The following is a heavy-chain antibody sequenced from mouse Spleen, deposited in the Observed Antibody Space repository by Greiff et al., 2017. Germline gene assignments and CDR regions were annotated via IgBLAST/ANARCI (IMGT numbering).Heavy chain of an antibody. CDR1: GYTFTSYW. CDR2: IDPSDSYT. J-gene: IGHJ4*01. V-gene: IGHV1-50*01. Sequence: VQLQQPGAELVKPGASVKLSCKASGYTFTSYWMQWVKQRPGQGLEWIGEIDPSDSYTNYNQKFKGKATLTVDTSSSTAYMQLSSLTSEDSAVYYCARRQLNRAMDYWGQGTSVTVSS. CDR3: ARRQLNRAMDY. D-gene: IGHD3-2*02.